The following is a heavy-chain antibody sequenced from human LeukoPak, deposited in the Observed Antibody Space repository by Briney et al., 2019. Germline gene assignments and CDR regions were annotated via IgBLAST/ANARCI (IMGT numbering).Heavy chain of an antibody. CDR2: ISYDGSNK. CDR1: GFTFSSYG. D-gene: IGHD2-15*01. CDR3: AKDGSRYCSGGSCYSPFDP. Sequence: GGSLRLSCAASGFTFSSYGMHWVRQAPGKGLEWVAVISYDGSNKYYADSVKGRFTISRDDSKNTLYLQMNSLRAEDTAVYYCAKDGSRYCSGGSCYSPFDPWGQGTLVTVSS. V-gene: IGHV3-30*18. J-gene: IGHJ5*02.